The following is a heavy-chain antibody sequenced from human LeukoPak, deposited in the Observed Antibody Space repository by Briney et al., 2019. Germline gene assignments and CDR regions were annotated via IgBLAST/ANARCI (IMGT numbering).Heavy chain of an antibody. CDR2: INAGNGNT. Sequence: ASVKVSCKASGYTFTSYAMHWVRQAPGERLEWMGWINAGNGNTKYSQKFQGRVTITRDTSASTAYMALSSLRSEDTAVYYCAREESRYGGYGGYYYYYGMDVWGKGTTVTVSS. D-gene: IGHD5-12*01. V-gene: IGHV1-3*01. CDR3: AREESRYGGYGGYYYYYGMDV. J-gene: IGHJ6*04. CDR1: GYTFTSYA.